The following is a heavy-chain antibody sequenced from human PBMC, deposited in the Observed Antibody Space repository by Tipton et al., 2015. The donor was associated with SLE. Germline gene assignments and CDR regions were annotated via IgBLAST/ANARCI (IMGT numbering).Heavy chain of an antibody. CDR1: GGSISSYY. Sequence: LRLSCTVSGGSISSYYWSWIRQPPGKGLQWIGYIYYSGSTNYNPSLKSRVTISVDTSKKQFSLKLSSVTAADTAVYYCAGDRTGGAGFDYWGQGTLVTVSS. D-gene: IGHD1-1*01. V-gene: IGHV4-59*01. CDR3: AGDRTGGAGFDY. CDR2: IYYSGST. J-gene: IGHJ4*02.